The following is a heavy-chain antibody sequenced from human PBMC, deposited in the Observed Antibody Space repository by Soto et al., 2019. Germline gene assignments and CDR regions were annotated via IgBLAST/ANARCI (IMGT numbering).Heavy chain of an antibody. Sequence: GGSLRLSCAASGFTFSSYAMSWVRQAPGKGLEWVSAISGSGGSTYYADSVKGRFTISRDNSKNTLYLQMNSLRAEGTAVYYCAKNYFPFVFPYSSSSWVSWGQGTRFTVPS. J-gene: IGHJ5*02. CDR2: ISGSGGST. V-gene: IGHV3-23*01. CDR1: GFTFSSYA. D-gene: IGHD6-6*01. CDR3: AKNYFPFVFPYSSSSWVS.